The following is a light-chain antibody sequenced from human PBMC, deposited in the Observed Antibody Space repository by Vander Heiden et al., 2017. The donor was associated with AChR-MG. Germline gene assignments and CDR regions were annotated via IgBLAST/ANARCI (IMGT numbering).Light chain of an antibody. V-gene: IGKV3-11*01. CDR2: DAS. CDR3: RQGSNWSFT. Sequence: EIVFIHSPATLSLSPGERATVCCRASQSVSSYLSWYQQEPGQAPRVLIYDASNRANGIPARFSSSGSGTDFTLTIRSLEPEDFAVYYCRQGSNWSFTFGQGTRLEIK. J-gene: IGKJ5*01. CDR1: QSVSSY.